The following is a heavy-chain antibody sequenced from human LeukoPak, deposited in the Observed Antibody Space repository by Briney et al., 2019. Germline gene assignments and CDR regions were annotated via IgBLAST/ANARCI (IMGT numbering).Heavy chain of an antibody. V-gene: IGHV3-11*06. CDR3: ARVPAAAGTGGWFDP. J-gene: IGHJ5*02. D-gene: IGHD6-13*01. CDR1: GFTFSDYY. CDR2: ISSSSSYT. Sequence: GGSLRLSCAASGFTFSDYYMSWIRQAPGKGLEWVSYISSSSSYTNYADSVKGRFTMSRDNAKNSLYLQMNSLRAEDTAANYCARVPAAAGTGGWFDPWGQGTLVTVSS.